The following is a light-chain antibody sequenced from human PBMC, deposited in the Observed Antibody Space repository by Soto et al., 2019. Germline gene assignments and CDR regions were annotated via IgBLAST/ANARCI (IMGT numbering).Light chain of an antibody. CDR1: QFVSTN. CDR3: QQYGSSPYA. V-gene: IGKV3-20*01. Sequence: LSVSPGERATLSCRASQFVSTNLAWYQQRPGQAPRLLIYGASSRATGIPDRFSGSGSGTDFTLTISRLEPEDFAVYYCQQYGSSPYAFGQGTKVDIK. CDR2: GAS. J-gene: IGKJ1*01.